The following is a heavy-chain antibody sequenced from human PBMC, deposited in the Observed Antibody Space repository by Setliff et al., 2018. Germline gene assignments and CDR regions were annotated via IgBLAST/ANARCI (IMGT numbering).Heavy chain of an antibody. D-gene: IGHD3-16*01. CDR3: ARDGGEY. Sequence: PGWSLRLSCAASGFTFDDYAMHWVRQAPGKGLEWVSGISWNSGSIGYADSVKGRFTISRDNAKNSLYLQMNSLRAEDTAVYYCARDGGEYWGQGTLVTVSS. CDR1: GFTFDDYA. J-gene: IGHJ4*02. V-gene: IGHV3-9*01. CDR2: ISWNSGSI.